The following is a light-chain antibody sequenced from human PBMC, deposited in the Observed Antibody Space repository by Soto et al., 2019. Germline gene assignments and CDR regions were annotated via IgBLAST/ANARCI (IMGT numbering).Light chain of an antibody. CDR2: EVN. J-gene: IGLJ1*01. CDR3: ASFRSGTILV. Sequence: QSVLTQPASVSGSPGQSVTISCTGPRSDIGDSNFISWYQHSPGKAPRLLIYEVNNRPSGVSRRFSGSKAGNTASLTISGLLEDDKADYFCASFRSGTILVFGSGTKLTVL. V-gene: IGLV2-14*01. CDR1: RSDIGDSNF.